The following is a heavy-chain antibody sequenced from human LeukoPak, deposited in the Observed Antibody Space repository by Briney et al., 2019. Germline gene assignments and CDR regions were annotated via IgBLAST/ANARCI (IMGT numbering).Heavy chain of an antibody. D-gene: IGHD4-17*01. CDR3: ARDSTTVMADY. Sequence: PSETLSLTCTVSGGFVSSGSYYWSWIRQPPGKGLEWIGYIYYSGSTNYNPSLKSRVTISVDTSKNQFSLKLSSVTAADTAVYYCARDSTTVMADYWGQGTLVTVSS. CDR1: GGFVSSGSYY. CDR2: IYYSGST. V-gene: IGHV4-61*01. J-gene: IGHJ4*02.